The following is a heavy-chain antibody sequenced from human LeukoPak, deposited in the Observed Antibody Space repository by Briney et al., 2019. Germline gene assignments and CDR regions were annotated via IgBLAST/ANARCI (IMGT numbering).Heavy chain of an antibody. CDR1: GFTFTNYF. CDR3: AKPTRGSGSFLIDF. J-gene: IGHJ4*02. D-gene: IGHD1-26*01. CDR2: IKPDGGEE. Sequence: GGSLRLSCETSGFTFTNYFMGWVRQAPGKGLEWVANIKPDGGEEYYVDSVKGRFTISSDTAKNSVYLQMDSLRVEDTAVYYCAKPTRGSGSFLIDFWGQGTLVTVSS. V-gene: IGHV3-7*01.